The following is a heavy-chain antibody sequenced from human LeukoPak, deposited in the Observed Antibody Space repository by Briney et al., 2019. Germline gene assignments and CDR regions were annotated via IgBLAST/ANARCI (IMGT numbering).Heavy chain of an antibody. CDR2: MNPTSGNT. Sequence: ASVKVSCKASGGTFSSYAINWVRQATGQGLEWMGWMNPTSGNTGYAQKLQGRVSMTRDTSISTAYMELSSLTYEDTAVYYCTMTSPAGYNLVGAFDTWGQGTKVTVSS. J-gene: IGHJ3*02. D-gene: IGHD5-24*01. CDR3: TMTSPAGYNLVGAFDT. V-gene: IGHV1-8*02. CDR1: GGTFSSYA.